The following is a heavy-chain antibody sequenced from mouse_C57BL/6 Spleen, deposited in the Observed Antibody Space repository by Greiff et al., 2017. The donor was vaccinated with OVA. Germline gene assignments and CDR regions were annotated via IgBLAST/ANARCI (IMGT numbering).Heavy chain of an antibody. D-gene: IGHD1-1*02. CDR1: GYTFTSYW. J-gene: IGHJ2*01. Sequence: QVHVKQPGAELVKPGASVTLSCKASGYTFTSYWMQWVKQRPGQGLEWIGEIDPSDSYTNYNQKFKGKATLTVDTSSSTAYMQLSSLTSEDSAVYYCARSRWGPDYWGQGTTLTVSS. V-gene: IGHV1-50*01. CDR2: IDPSDSYT. CDR3: ARSRWGPDY.